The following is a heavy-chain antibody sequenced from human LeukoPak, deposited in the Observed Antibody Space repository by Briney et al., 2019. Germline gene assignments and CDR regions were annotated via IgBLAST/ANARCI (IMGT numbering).Heavy chain of an antibody. J-gene: IGHJ3*02. CDR3: AKDDRRIAVAGTNAFDI. CDR2: IKGDERST. V-gene: IGHV3-23*01. Sequence: PGGSLRLSCAASGFTFSSYGMHWVRQAPGKGLVWVSRIKGDERSTNYADSVKGRFTISKDNSKNTLYLQMNSLRAEDTAVYYCAKDDRRIAVAGTNAFDIWGQGTMVTVSS. CDR1: GFTFSSYG. D-gene: IGHD6-19*01.